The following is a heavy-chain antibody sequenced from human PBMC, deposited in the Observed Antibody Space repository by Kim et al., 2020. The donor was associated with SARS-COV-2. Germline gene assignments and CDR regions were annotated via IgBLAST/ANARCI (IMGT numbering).Heavy chain of an antibody. V-gene: IGHV3-74*01. CDR2: VSDDGRFT. J-gene: IGHJ4*02. CDR1: GFNFNSYW. Sequence: GGSLRLSCAASGFNFNSYWMHWVRQAPGKGLMWVSRVSDDGRFTTYADSVKGRFTISRDNAKNMMYLQMNSLRGEDTAVYYCARGGVRGTARYFDYWGQGVLVTVSS. CDR3: ARGGVRGTARYFDY. D-gene: IGHD2-21*02.